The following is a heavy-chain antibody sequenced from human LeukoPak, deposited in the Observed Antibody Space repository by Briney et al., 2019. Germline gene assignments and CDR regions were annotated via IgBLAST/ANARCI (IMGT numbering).Heavy chain of an antibody. V-gene: IGHV1-2*02. CDR1: GYTFTGYY. Sequence: GASVKVSCKASGYTFTGYYMHWVRQAPGQGLEWMGWINPNSGGTNYAQKFQGRVTMTRDTSISTAYMELSRLRSDDTAVYYCARDRYYDSSGYRLYYYYGMDVWGQGTTVTVSS. J-gene: IGHJ6*02. CDR3: ARDRYYDSSGYRLYYYYGMDV. D-gene: IGHD3-22*01. CDR2: INPNSGGT.